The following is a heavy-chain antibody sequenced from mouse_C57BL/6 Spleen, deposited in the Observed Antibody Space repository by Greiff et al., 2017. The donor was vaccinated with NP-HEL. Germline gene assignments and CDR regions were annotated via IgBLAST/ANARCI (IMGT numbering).Heavy chain of an antibody. CDR2: IDPETGGT. CDR3: TRARLGYFDY. V-gene: IGHV1-15*01. D-gene: IGHD3-3*01. Sequence: QVQLQQSGAELVRPGASVTLSCKASGYTFTDYEMHWVKQTPVHGLEWIGAIDPETGGTAYNQKFKGKAILTADKSSSTAYMELRSLTSEDSAVYYCTRARLGYFDYWGQGTTLTVSS. CDR1: GYTFTDYE. J-gene: IGHJ2*01.